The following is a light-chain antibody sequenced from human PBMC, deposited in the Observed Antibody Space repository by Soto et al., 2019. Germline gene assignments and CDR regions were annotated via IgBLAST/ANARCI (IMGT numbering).Light chain of an antibody. CDR2: EVN. CDR3: SSHAGSINLI. J-gene: IGLJ2*01. CDR1: SSDVGSYNR. V-gene: IGLV2-18*02. Sequence: QSALTQPPSVSGSPGQSVTISCTGTSSDVGSYNRLSWYQQPPGTAPKLIMYEVNTRPSGVPDRFSGSKSGSTASLTISGLQAEDEADYYCSSHAGSINLIFGGGTKLTVL.